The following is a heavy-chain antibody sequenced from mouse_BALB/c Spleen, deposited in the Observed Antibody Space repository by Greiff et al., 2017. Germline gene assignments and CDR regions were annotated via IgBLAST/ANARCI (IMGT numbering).Heavy chain of an antibody. V-gene: IGHV5-4*02. J-gene: IGHJ4*01. CDR2: INDGGSYT. CDR1: GFTFTDYY. Sequence: DVHLVESGGGLVKPGGSLKLSCAASGFTFTDYYMYWVRQTPEKRLEWVATINDGGSYTYYPDSVKGRFTISRDNAKNNLYLQMSSLKSEDTAMYYCARDRYGYDYWGQGTSVTVSS. CDR3: ARDRYGYDY. D-gene: IGHD2-2*01.